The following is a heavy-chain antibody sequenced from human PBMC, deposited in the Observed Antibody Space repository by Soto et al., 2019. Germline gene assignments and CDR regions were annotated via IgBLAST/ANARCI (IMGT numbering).Heavy chain of an antibody. CDR1: GDFLSSYY. D-gene: IGHD4-4*01. J-gene: IGHJ4*02. CDR2: IYHSGST. V-gene: IGHV4-59*04. Sequence: PSETLSLTCTVSGDFLSSYYWSWIRQPPGKGLEWVGYIYHSGSTYYNPSLKSRVTISVDRSKNRFSLNLNSVTAADTAVYYCARGPFGDYSNFDYWGQGTLVTVSS. CDR3: ARGPFGDYSNFDY.